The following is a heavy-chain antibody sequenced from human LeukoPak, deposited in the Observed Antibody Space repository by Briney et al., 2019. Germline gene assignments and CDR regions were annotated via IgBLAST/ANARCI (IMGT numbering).Heavy chain of an antibody. CDR3: ARVGGYPSVPDY. CDR1: GGSFSSYY. V-gene: IGHV4-59*01. Sequence: PSETLSLTCTVSGGSFSSYYWSWIRQPPGKGLEWIGYIYYSGSTNYNPSLKSRVTISVDTSRNQFSLKLSSVTAADTAAYYCARVGGYPSVPDYWGQGTLVTVSS. D-gene: IGHD5-18*01. CDR2: IYYSGST. J-gene: IGHJ4*02.